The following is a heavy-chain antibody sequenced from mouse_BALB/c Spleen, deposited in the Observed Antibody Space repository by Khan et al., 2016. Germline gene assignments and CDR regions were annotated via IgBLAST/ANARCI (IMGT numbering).Heavy chain of an antibody. CDR2: IDPANGNT. D-gene: IGHD2-4*01. Sequence: VQLQQSGAELVKPGASVKLSCTASGFNIKDTYMHWVKQRPEQGLEWIGRIDPANGNTKYDPKFQGKATITADTSSNTAYLPLSSLTSEATAVYYCARSPYEYDVGVAYWGQGTLVTVSA. CDR3: ARSPYEYDVGVAY. CDR1: GFNIKDTY. J-gene: IGHJ3*01. V-gene: IGHV14-3*02.